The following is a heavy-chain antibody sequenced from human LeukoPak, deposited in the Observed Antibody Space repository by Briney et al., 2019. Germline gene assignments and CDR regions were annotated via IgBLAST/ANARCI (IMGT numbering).Heavy chain of an antibody. J-gene: IGHJ3*02. D-gene: IGHD3-9*01. CDR3: ARASSKQLAGYLPDGFDI. CDR2: ITTNGGST. Sequence: GGSLRLSCSASGFTFSSYGMHWVRQAPGKGLEYVSAITTNGGSTFYADSVKGRFTISRDNAKNSLSLQMNSLRADDAAVYYCARASSKQLAGYLPDGFDIWGQGTMVTVSS. CDR1: GFTFSSYG. V-gene: IGHV3-64*04.